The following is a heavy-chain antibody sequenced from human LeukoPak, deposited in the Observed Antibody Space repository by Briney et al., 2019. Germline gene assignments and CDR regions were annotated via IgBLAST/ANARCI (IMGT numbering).Heavy chain of an antibody. J-gene: IGHJ4*02. CDR2: INHSGST. V-gene: IGHV4-34*01. Sequence: SENLSLTCAVYGGSFSGYYWSWLRQPPGKGLEWFGEINHSGSTNYNPSLKSRVTISVDTSKNQFSLKLSSVTAADTAVYYCARLYSWEPRPFDYWSQGTLVTVSS. D-gene: IGHD1-26*01. CDR1: GGSFSGYY. CDR3: ARLYSWEPRPFDY.